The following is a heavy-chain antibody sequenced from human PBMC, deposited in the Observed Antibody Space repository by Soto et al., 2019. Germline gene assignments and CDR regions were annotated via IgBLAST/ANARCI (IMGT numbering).Heavy chain of an antibody. CDR1: GYTFTGHY. CDR2: INPTTGDT. V-gene: IGHV1-2*02. J-gene: IGHJ4*02. CDR3: ARGYCSSIGCSHYFDY. Sequence: ASVKVSCKASGYTFTGHYLHWVRQAPGQGLEWMGWINPTTGDTKSTQKFQGRVTMTWDTAISTAYMDLSRLRSDDTAIYFCARGYCSSIGCSHYFDYWGQGTLVTVSS. D-gene: IGHD2-2*01.